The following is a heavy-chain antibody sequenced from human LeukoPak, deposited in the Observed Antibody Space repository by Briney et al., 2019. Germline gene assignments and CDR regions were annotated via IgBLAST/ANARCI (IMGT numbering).Heavy chain of an antibody. Sequence: GGSLRLSCAASGFTFSSYSMNWVRQAPGKGLEGVSSISSSSSYIDYADSVKGRFTISRDNAKNSLYLQMNSLRAEDTAVYYCARGISYFDYWGQGTLVTVSS. CDR3: ARGISYFDY. CDR2: ISSSSSYI. D-gene: IGHD5-18*01. J-gene: IGHJ4*02. CDR1: GFTFSSYS. V-gene: IGHV3-21*01.